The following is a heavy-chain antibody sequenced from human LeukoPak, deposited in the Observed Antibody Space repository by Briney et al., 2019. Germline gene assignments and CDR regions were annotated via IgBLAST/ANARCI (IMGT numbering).Heavy chain of an antibody. CDR2: ISYDGSNK. D-gene: IGHD2-2*01. CDR1: GFTFSSYG. J-gene: IGHJ4*02. V-gene: IGHV3-30*18. Sequence: GGSLRLSCAASGFTFSSYGMHWVRQAPGKGLEWVAVISYDGSNKYYADSVKGRFTISRDNSKNTLYLQMNSLRAEDTAVYYCAKDLGYQYYFDYWGQGTLVTVSS. CDR3: AKDLGYQYYFDY.